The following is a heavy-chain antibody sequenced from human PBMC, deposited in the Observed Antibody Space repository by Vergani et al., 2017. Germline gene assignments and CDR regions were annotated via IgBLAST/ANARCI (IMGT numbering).Heavy chain of an antibody. J-gene: IGHJ4*02. CDR2: IYSGGST. CDR1: GFTFSSYW. V-gene: IGHV3-66*01. CDR3: ARDYYSSGWYYFDY. D-gene: IGHD6-19*01. Sequence: EVQLVESGGGLVQPGGSLRLSCAASGFTFSSYWMRWVRQAPGKGLEWVSVIYSGGSTYYADSVKGRFTISRDNSKNTLYLQMNSLRAEDTAVYYFARDYYSSGWYYFDYWGQGTLVTVSS.